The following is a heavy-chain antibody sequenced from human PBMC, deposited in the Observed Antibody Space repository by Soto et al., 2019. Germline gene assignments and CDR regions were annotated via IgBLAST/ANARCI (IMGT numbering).Heavy chain of an antibody. D-gene: IGHD5-12*01. CDR1: GGSISSYY. CDR3: ARGGDSGYRWYVFDY. Sequence: SETLSLTCTVSGGSISSYYWSWIRQPPGKGLGWIRYIYYSGSTNYNPSLKSRVTISVDTSKNQYSLKLSSVTAADTALYYCARGGDSGYRWYVFDYWGQGTLVTVSS. V-gene: IGHV4-59*01. J-gene: IGHJ4*02. CDR2: IYYSGST.